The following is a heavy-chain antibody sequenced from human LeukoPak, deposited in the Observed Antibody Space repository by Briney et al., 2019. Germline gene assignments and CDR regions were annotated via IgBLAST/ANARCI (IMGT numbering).Heavy chain of an antibody. CDR1: GGSISSGDYY. V-gene: IGHV4-30-4*01. Sequence: SETLSLTCTVSGGSISSGDYYWSWIRQPPGKGLEWIGYIYYSGSTYYNPSLKSRVTISVDTSKNQFSLKLSSVTAADTAVYYCARGEDYGSNFSWYFDLWGRGTLVTVSS. CDR3: ARGEDYGSNFSWYFDL. J-gene: IGHJ2*01. CDR2: IYYSGST. D-gene: IGHD4-23*01.